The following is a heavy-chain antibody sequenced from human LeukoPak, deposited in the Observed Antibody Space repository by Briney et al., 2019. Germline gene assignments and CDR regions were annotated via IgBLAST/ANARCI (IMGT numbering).Heavy chain of an antibody. CDR3: ASDITSGIY. Sequence: GGSLRLSCAASGFTFSSYSMNWVRQAPGKGLEWVSSISSSSSYIYYADSVKGRFTISRDNAKNSLYLQMNSLRAEDTTVYYCASDITSGIYWGQGALVTVSS. CDR2: ISSSSSYI. V-gene: IGHV3-21*01. CDR1: GFTFSSYS. D-gene: IGHD3-10*01. J-gene: IGHJ4*02.